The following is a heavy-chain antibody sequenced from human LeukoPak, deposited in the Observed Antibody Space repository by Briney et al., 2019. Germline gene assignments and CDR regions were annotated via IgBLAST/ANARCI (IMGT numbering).Heavy chain of an antibody. Sequence: SQTLSLTCTVSGGSISSGDYYWSWIRQPPGKGLEWIGYIYYSGSTYYNPSLKSRVTISVDTSKNQFSLKLSSVTAADTAVYCCARGNQRGDYLDYWGQGTLVTVSS. J-gene: IGHJ4*02. CDR2: IYYSGST. CDR1: GGSISSGDYY. CDR3: ARGNQRGDYLDY. V-gene: IGHV4-30-4*01. D-gene: IGHD4-17*01.